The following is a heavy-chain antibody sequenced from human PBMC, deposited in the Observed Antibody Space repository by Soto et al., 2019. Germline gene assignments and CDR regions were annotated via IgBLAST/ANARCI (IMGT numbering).Heavy chain of an antibody. Sequence: GGSLRLSCAASGFTFTKAWMSWVRQAPGKGLEWVGRIKSKTDGGTTDYAAPVKGRFTISRDDSKNTLYLQLNSVTPEDTAVYYCARLVGSPYFDFWGQGTPVTVSS. D-gene: IGHD1-26*01. CDR2: IKSKTDGGTT. CDR3: ARLVGSPYFDF. CDR1: GFTFTKAW. J-gene: IGHJ4*02. V-gene: IGHV3-15*05.